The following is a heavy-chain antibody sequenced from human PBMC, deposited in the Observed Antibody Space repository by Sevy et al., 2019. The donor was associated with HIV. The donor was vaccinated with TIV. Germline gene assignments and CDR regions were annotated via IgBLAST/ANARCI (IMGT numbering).Heavy chain of an antibody. V-gene: IGHV3-30*02. J-gene: IGHJ6*03. Sequence: GGSLRLSCTTSGFNFSCYSMFWVRQVLGKGLEWVAFIRHDGAKIFYADSVKGRFTISRDTSKKTLYLQMNSLRPEDTAKYFCARDMDDYYYYMEVWGEGTTVTVSS. D-gene: IGHD3-10*01. CDR2: IRHDGAKI. CDR1: GFNFSCYS. CDR3: ARDMDDYYYYMEV.